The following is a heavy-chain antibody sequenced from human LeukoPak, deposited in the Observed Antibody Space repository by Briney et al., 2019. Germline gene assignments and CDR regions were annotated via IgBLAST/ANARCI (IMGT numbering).Heavy chain of an antibody. Sequence: SETLSLTCTVSGGSISSYYWSWIRQPPGKGLEWIGYIYYSGSTNYNPSLKSRVTISVDTSKNQFSLKLSSVTAADTAVYYCARNLDYGSRKFDIWGQGTMVTVSS. CDR3: ARNLDYGSRKFDI. D-gene: IGHD3-10*01. CDR2: IYYSGST. J-gene: IGHJ3*02. CDR1: GGSISSYY. V-gene: IGHV4-59*01.